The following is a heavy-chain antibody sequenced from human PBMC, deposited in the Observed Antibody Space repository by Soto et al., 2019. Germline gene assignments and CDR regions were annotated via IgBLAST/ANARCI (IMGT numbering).Heavy chain of an antibody. D-gene: IGHD3-10*01. Sequence: QITLKESGPPLVKPTQTLTLTCSFSGFSLSTSHVGVGWIRQPPGKALQWLAIIYWDDVEFFSPSLKSRLTMTKDTSKNQVVLTMTSMDPVDTATYYCARRYGSRTRYFDYWGQGTLVTVSS. V-gene: IGHV2-5*02. J-gene: IGHJ4*02. CDR3: ARRYGSRTRYFDY. CDR2: IYWDDVE. CDR1: GFSLSTSHVG.